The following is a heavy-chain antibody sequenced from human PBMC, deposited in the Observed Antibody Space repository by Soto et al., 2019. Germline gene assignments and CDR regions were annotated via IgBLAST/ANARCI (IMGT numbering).Heavy chain of an antibody. CDR2: INHSGST. CDR3: ARAGEIYYDSSGYYRNYYGMDV. CDR1: GGSFSGYY. V-gene: IGHV4-34*01. J-gene: IGHJ6*02. Sequence: SETPSLTCAVYGGSFSGYYWSWIRQPPGKGLEWIGEINHSGSTNYNPSLKSRVTISVDTSKNQFSLKLSSVTAADTAVYYCARAGEIYYDSSGYYRNYYGMDVWGQGTTVTVSS. D-gene: IGHD3-22*01.